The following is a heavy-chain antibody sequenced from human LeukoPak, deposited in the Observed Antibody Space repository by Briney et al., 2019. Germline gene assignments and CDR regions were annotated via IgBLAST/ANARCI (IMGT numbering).Heavy chain of an antibody. CDR2: ISHDLTYQ. V-gene: IGHV3-30*03. Sequence: GGSLRLSCAASGFTFSNYGMHWVRQAPGKGLEWVAVISHDLTYQAYADSVKGRFTISRDDSKNTLYLHMSSLRTEDTALYYCATDVSNYFERWGLGTLVTVSS. D-gene: IGHD3-3*02. J-gene: IGHJ4*02. CDR3: ATDVSNYFER. CDR1: GFTFSNYG.